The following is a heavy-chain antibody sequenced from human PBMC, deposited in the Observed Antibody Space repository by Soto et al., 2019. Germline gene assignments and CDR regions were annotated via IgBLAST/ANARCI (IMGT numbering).Heavy chain of an antibody. CDR2: IYWNDDK. D-gene: IGHD6-13*01. V-gene: IGHV2-5*01. CDR3: AHRFIPGYSSSWYYFDY. Sequence: SGPTLVNPTQTLTLTCTFSGFSLSTSGVGVGWIRQPPGKALEWLALIYWNDDKRYSPSLKSRLTITKDTSKNQVVLTMTNMDPVDTATYYCAHRFIPGYSSSWYYFDYWGQGTLVTVSS. J-gene: IGHJ4*02. CDR1: GFSLSTSGVG.